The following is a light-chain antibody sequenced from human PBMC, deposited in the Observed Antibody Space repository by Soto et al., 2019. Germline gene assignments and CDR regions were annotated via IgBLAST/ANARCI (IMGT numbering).Light chain of an antibody. V-gene: IGLV1-44*01. CDR2: SNN. CDR1: SSNIGSNT. Sequence: QSVLTQPPSASGTPGQRVTISCSGSSSNIGSNTVNWYQQLPGTAPKLHIYSNNQRPSGVPDRFSGSKSGTSGSLAISGLQSEDEADYYCAAWDDSLYVVFGGGTKVTVL. CDR3: AAWDDSLYVV. J-gene: IGLJ2*01.